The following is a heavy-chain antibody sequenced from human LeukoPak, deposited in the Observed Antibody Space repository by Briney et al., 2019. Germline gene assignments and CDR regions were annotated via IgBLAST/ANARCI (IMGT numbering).Heavy chain of an antibody. CDR1: GYSFTSYW. J-gene: IGHJ5*02. CDR3: ARHEYSSSWYGSWFHP. D-gene: IGHD6-13*01. Sequence: GESPKISCKGFGYSFTSYWIVWVRQMPGKGLEWMGIIYPGDSDTRYNPSFQGQVTISADKSISTAYLQWSSLKASDTAMYYCARHEYSSSWYGSWFHPWGQGTLVTVSS. V-gene: IGHV5-51*01. CDR2: IYPGDSDT.